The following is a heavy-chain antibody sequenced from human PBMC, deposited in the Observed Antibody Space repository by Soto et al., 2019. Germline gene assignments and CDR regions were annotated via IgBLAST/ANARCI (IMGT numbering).Heavy chain of an antibody. CDR1: GFTFSSYD. CDR2: IGTAGDT. D-gene: IGHD1-7*01. CDR3: ARDARQLITGTTYYYYGMDV. V-gene: IGHV3-13*01. Sequence: GGSLRLSCAASGFTFSSYDMHWVRQATGKGLEWVSAIGTAGDTYYPGSVKGRFTISRENAKNSLYLQMNSLRAEDTAVYYCARDARQLITGTTYYYYGMDVWGQGTTVTVSS. J-gene: IGHJ6*02.